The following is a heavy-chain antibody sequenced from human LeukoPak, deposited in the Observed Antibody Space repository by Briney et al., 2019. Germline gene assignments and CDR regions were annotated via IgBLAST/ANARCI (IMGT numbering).Heavy chain of an antibody. V-gene: IGHV3-33*01. J-gene: IGHJ6*04. Sequence: PGRSLRLSCAASGFTFSSYGMHWVRQAPGKGLEWVAVIWYDGSNKYYADSVKGRFTISRDNSKNTLYLQMNSLRAEDTAVYYCARDHDYGDYGEYGMDVWGKGTTVTVSS. CDR2: IWYDGSNK. CDR1: GFTFSSYG. D-gene: IGHD4-17*01. CDR3: ARDHDYGDYGEYGMDV.